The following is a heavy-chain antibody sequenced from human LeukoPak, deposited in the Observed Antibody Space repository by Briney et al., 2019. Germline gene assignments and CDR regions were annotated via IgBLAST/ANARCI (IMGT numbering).Heavy chain of an antibody. CDR1: GLPIGDFA. Sequence: GGSLRLSCVASGLPIGDFAMHWVRQAPGQGLEWVSLISGDGVSAFFADSVKGRFSISRDNSKNSLFLEMSSLRTEDTAMYYCARESGKFDYWGQGTLVAVSS. V-gene: IGHV3-43*02. J-gene: IGHJ4*02. CDR3: ARESGKFDY. CDR2: ISGDGVSA.